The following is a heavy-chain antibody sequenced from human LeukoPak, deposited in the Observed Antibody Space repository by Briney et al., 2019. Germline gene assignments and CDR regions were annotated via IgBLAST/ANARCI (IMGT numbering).Heavy chain of an antibody. J-gene: IGHJ4*02. CDR2: ISHDGSKK. V-gene: IGHV3-30-3*01. D-gene: IGHD3-10*01. Sequence: GGSLRLSCAASGFPFSSYAVHWVRQAPRKGLECVAVISHDGSKKYYADFVKGRFTISRDNSKNTLYLHMNSLIPEDTAVYFCAKDWKFYYVSGSFFPDNWGQGTLVTVSS. CDR1: GFPFSSYA. CDR3: AKDWKFYYVSGSFFPDN.